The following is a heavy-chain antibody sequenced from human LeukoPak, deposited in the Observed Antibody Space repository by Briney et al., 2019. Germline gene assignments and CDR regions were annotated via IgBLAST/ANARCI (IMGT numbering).Heavy chain of an antibody. D-gene: IGHD2-21*01. CDR3: ARAPLALIVFDI. Sequence: SETLSLTCTVSGDSMISYYWSWIRQPPGKGLEWIGYIHYSGSTNYNPSLTSRVTLSVATSKNQFSLKLSSVTAADTAMYCARAPLALIVFDIWGQGTMVTVSS. CDR1: GDSMISYY. J-gene: IGHJ3*02. CDR2: IHYSGST. V-gene: IGHV4-59*01.